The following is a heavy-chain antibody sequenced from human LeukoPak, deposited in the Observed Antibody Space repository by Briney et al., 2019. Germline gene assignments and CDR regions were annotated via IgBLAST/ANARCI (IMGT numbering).Heavy chain of an antibody. CDR1: GFTFSSYA. Sequence: PGGSLRLSCAASGFTFSSYAMNWVRQAPGKGLEWVSCISGSSSDYIYYADSVRGRFTISRDNAKKSLYLQMNSLRAEDTAVYYCARAVPGFDYWGQGTLVTVSS. V-gene: IGHV3-21*01. CDR3: ARAVPGFDY. J-gene: IGHJ4*02. CDR2: ISGSSSDYI.